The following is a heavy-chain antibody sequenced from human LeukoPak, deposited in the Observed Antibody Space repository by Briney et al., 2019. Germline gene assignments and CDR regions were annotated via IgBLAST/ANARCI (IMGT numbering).Heavy chain of an antibody. CDR1: GFTFSSYS. D-gene: IGHD1-26*01. V-gene: IGHV3-21*01. CDR2: ISSSSSYI. J-gene: IGHJ4*02. CDR3: ARDKGSSPPVY. Sequence: GGSLRLSCAASGFTFSSYSMNWVRQAPGKGLEWVSSISSSSSYIYYADSVKARFTISIDNAKNSLYLQMNSLRAEDTAGYYCARDKGSSPPVYWGQGTLVTVSS.